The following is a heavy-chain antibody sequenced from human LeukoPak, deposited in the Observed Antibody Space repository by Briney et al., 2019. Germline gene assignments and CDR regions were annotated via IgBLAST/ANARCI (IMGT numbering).Heavy chain of an antibody. D-gene: IGHD3-22*01. CDR1: GFTFSSYA. V-gene: IGHV3-30-3*01. CDR2: ISYDGSNR. Sequence: GGSLRLSCAASGFTFSSYAMHWVRQAPGKGLEWVAVISYDGSNRYYADSVKGRFTISRDKSKNTLYLQMNSLRAEYTAVYYCAKEFRITMTVAVHPFDFWGQGTLVTVSS. CDR3: AKEFRITMTVAVHPFDF. J-gene: IGHJ4*02.